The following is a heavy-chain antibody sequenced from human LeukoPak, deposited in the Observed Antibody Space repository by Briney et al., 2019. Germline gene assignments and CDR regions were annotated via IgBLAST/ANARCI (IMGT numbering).Heavy chain of an antibody. V-gene: IGHV3-66*01. CDR1: GFTVSSNY. CDR2: IYSGGST. J-gene: IGHJ4*02. CDR3: ARDEGYCSGGSCYQPEYYFDY. Sequence: GGSLRLSCAASGFTVSSNYMNWVRQAPGKGLEWVSVIYSGGSTYYADSVKGRFTISRDISKNMVYLQMNSLRAEDTAVYYCARDEGYCSGGSCYQPEYYFDYWGQGTLVTVSS. D-gene: IGHD2-15*01.